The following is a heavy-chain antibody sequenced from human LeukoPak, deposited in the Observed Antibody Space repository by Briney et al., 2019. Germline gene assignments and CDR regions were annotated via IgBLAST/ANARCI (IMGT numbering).Heavy chain of an antibody. V-gene: IGHV4-4*02. CDR2: VHLSGAS. CDR3: TRESGAFSPFGF. Sequence: PSETLSLTCAVSGGFILTTNWWSWVRPPPGKGLEWIGEVHLSGASNYNPSLKSRVNMSIDKSKNQLSLELTSVTAADTAIYYCTRESGAFSPFGFWGQGTLVTVSS. CDR1: GGFILTTNW. D-gene: IGHD1-26*01. J-gene: IGHJ4*02.